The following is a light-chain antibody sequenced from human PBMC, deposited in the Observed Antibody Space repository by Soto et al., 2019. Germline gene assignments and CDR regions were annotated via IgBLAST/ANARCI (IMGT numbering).Light chain of an antibody. V-gene: IGLV2-8*01. CDR2: EVS. CDR1: SSDVGDYNY. Sequence: QFVLTQPPSASGSLGQSVTIPCTGTSSDVGDYNYVSWYQQHPGKVPKLMIYEVSKRPSGVPDRFSGSKSGNTASLTVSGLQAEDEADYYCSSFAGSPVVFGGGTKLTVL. CDR3: SSFAGSPVV. J-gene: IGLJ2*01.